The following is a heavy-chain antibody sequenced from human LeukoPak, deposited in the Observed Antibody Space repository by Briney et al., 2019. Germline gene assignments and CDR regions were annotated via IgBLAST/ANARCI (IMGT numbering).Heavy chain of an antibody. CDR2: IYTPGRT. CDR3: ARTPCSGGSCSGGDAFGI. D-gene: IGHD2-15*01. Sequence: SETLSLTCSVSGGSISSFYWSWIRQPAGKGLEWIGRIYTPGRTSYSPSLKSRVSMSEDTSKNQFSLELRSVTAADTAVYYCARTPCSGGSCSGGDAFGIWGQGALVTVSS. V-gene: IGHV4-4*07. J-gene: IGHJ3*02. CDR1: GGSISSFY.